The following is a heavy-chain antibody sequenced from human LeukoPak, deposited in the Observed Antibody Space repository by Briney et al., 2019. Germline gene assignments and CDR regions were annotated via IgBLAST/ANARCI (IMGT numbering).Heavy chain of an antibody. V-gene: IGHV4-59*01. CDR3: ARGRVLPAAIGGIYYFDY. Sequence: PSETLSLTCTVSGRSISSYHWSWIRQPPGKGREWIGYFYDTGSTNYNPSLKSRVTISVDTSKNQFSLKLSSVTAADTAVYYCARGRVLPAAIGGIYYFDYWGQGTLVTVSS. CDR1: GRSISSYH. D-gene: IGHD2-2*02. J-gene: IGHJ4*02. CDR2: FYDTGST.